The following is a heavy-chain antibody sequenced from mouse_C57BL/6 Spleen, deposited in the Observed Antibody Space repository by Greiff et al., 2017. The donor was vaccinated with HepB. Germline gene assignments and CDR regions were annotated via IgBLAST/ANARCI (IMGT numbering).Heavy chain of an antibody. J-gene: IGHJ3*01. CDR3: ARDAPYYDYDGTWFAY. D-gene: IGHD2-4*01. CDR2: SRNKANDYTT. V-gene: IGHV7-1*01. Sequence: EVMLVESGGGLVQSGRSLRLSCATSGFTFSDFYMEWVRQAPGKGLEWIAASRNKANDYTTEYSASVKGRFIVSRDTSQSILYLQMNALRAEDTAMYYCARDAPYYDYDGTWFAYWGQGTLVTVSA. CDR1: GFTFSDFY.